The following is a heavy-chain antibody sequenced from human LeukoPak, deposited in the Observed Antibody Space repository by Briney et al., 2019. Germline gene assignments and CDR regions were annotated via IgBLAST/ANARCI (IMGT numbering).Heavy chain of an antibody. J-gene: IGHJ6*03. CDR1: GFTFISYS. CDR2: VNQGGTEK. Sequence: GGSLRLSCAASGFTFISYSMNWVRQAPGKGLEWVANVNQGGTEKFYVDPVKGRFTISRDNAENSLYLQMNSLRVEDTAVYYCAREHYFYHMDGWGEGTTVTVSS. V-gene: IGHV3-7*01. CDR3: AREHYFYHMDG.